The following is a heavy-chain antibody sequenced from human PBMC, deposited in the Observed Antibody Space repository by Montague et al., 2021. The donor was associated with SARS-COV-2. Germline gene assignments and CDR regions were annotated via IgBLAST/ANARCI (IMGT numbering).Heavy chain of an antibody. CDR2: IWYDGSNK. Sequence: SLRLSCAASGFTFSSYGMHWVRQAPGKGLEWVAVIWYDGSNKYYADSVKGRFTVSRDNSKNTLYLQVNSLRAEDTAVYYCARDFGILTGTAPEDYWGQGTLVTVSS. V-gene: IGHV3-33*01. J-gene: IGHJ4*02. D-gene: IGHD3-9*01. CDR1: GFTFSSYG. CDR3: ARDFGILTGTAPEDY.